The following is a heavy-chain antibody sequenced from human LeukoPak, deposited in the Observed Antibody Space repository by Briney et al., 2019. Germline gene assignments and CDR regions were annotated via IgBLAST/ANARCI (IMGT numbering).Heavy chain of an antibody. CDR3: ARDFESGSYYNY. V-gene: IGHV1-3*01. D-gene: IGHD1-26*01. CDR1: GYTFTNYA. Sequence: GASVKVSCKASGYTFTNYAMHWVRQAPGQRLEWMGWINVGNGNTKYSQKFQGRVTITRVTSASTAYMELSSLRSEDTAVYYCARDFESGSYYNYWGQGTLVTVSS. CDR2: INVGNGNT. J-gene: IGHJ4*02.